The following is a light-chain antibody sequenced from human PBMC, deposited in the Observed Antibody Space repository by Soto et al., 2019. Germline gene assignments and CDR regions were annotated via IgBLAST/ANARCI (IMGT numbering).Light chain of an antibody. CDR1: SSDVGDYNY. V-gene: IGLV2-14*01. J-gene: IGLJ2*01. Sequence: QSVLTQPASVSGSPGHSITISCTGTSSDVGDYNYVSWYQQHPGKAPKLMISEVSDRSSGVSNRFSASNSGNTASLTISGLQAQDDADYYCSSYTSSSTLVLFGGGTKLTVL. CDR3: SSYTSSSTLVL. CDR2: EVS.